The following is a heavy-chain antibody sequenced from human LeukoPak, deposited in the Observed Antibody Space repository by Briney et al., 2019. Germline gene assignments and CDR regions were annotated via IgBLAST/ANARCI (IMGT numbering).Heavy chain of an antibody. D-gene: IGHD1-26*01. Sequence: ASVKVSCKASGYTFTSYAMHWVRQAPGQRLEWMEWINAGNGNTKYSQKFQGRVTITRDTSASTAYMELRSLRSDDTAVYYCARGRVGATPAYYYYGMDVWGQGTTVTVSS. CDR1: GYTFTSYA. J-gene: IGHJ6*02. CDR2: INAGNGNT. CDR3: ARGRVGATPAYYYYGMDV. V-gene: IGHV1-3*01.